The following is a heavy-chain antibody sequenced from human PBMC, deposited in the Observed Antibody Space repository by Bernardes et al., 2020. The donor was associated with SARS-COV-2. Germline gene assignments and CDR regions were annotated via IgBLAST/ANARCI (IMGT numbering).Heavy chain of an antibody. CDR1: GFTLSSYA. D-gene: IGHD1-26*01. Sequence: GGSLRLSCAASGFTLSSYAMSWVRQAPGKGLEWVSSISGSVGTTFYADSVKGRFTISRDNSKNTLSLLLSGLRAEDTAVYYCAKFLAGSSPHRTGAVTYFDYWGQGTLVTVSS. CDR3: AKFLAGSSPHRTGAVTYFDY. CDR2: ISGSVGTT. V-gene: IGHV3-23*01. J-gene: IGHJ4*02.